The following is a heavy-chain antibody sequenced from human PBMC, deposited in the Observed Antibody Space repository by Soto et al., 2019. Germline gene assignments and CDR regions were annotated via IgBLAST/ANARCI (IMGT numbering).Heavy chain of an antibody. Sequence: PGGSLRLSCAASGFTFNTYGMTWVRQAPGKGLEWVSTISGSGGSTYYADSVKGRFTITRDNSKNTLYLQMSSLRDEDTAVYYCAKDAEYGSSHFDYWGQGSLVTVSS. CDR2: ISGSGGST. D-gene: IGHD6-6*01. V-gene: IGHV3-23*01. CDR1: GFTFNTYG. J-gene: IGHJ4*02. CDR3: AKDAEYGSSHFDY.